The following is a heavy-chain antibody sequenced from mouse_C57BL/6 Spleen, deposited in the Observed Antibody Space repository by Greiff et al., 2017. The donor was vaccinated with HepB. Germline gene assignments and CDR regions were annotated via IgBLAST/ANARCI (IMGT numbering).Heavy chain of an antibody. D-gene: IGHD2-5*01. V-gene: IGHV2-9*01. CDR3: AKRYSNCEGYWYFDV. Sequence: VKLMESGPGLVAPSQSLSITCTVSGFSLTSYGVDWVRQPPGKGLEWLGVIWGGGSTNYNSALMSRLSISKDNSKSQVFLKMNSLQTDDTAMYYCAKRYSNCEGYWYFDVWGTGTTVTVSS. CDR2: IWGGGST. CDR1: GFSLTSYG. J-gene: IGHJ1*03.